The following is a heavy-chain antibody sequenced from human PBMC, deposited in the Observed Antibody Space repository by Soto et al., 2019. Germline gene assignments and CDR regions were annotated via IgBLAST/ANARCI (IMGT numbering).Heavy chain of an antibody. CDR2: IYSGGST. CDR3: ARDGDCSSTSCYEGHYYGMDV. D-gene: IGHD2-2*01. Sequence: EVQLVESGGGLIQPGGSLRLSCAASGFTVSSNYMSWVRQAPGKGLEWVSVIYSGGSTYYADSVKGRFTISRDNSKNTLYLQMNSLRDEDTAVYYCARDGDCSSTSCYEGHYYGMDVWGQGTTVTVSS. V-gene: IGHV3-53*01. J-gene: IGHJ6*02. CDR1: GFTVSSNY.